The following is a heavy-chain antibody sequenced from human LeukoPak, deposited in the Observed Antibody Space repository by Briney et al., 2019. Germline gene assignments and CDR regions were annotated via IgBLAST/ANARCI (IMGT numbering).Heavy chain of an antibody. J-gene: IGHJ4*02. Sequence: SETLSLTCTVSGGSISSGDYYWSWIRQPPGKGLEWIGYIYYSGSTYYNPSLKSRVTISIDTSKNQFSLTLSSVTAADTAVYYCARIKFWNGYYDYWGQGTLVTVSP. CDR2: IYYSGST. CDR1: GGSISSGDYY. V-gene: IGHV4-30-4*01. CDR3: ARIKFWNGYYDY. D-gene: IGHD3-3*01.